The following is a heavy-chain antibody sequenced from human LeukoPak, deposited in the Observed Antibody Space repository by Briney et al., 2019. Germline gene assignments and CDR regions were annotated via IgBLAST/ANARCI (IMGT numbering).Heavy chain of an antibody. CDR2: INWNGGST. V-gene: IGHV3-20*04. CDR3: VRSFNTYGYPTGY. D-gene: IGHD5-18*01. Sequence: GGSLRLSCAASGFTFSDYGMSWVRKPQGKGRKGVAGINWNGGSTGYAVSVRGRFIISRDDANNFLHLHMNSLRAEDTAFYYCVRSFNTYGYPTGYWGQGTLVTISS. J-gene: IGHJ4*02. CDR1: GFTFSDYG.